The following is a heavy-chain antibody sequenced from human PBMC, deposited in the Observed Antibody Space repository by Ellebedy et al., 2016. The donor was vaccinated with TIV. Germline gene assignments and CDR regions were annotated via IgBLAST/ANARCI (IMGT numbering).Heavy chain of an antibody. CDR2: TYSSGNT. J-gene: IGHJ4*02. Sequence: LRLSCTVFGGPINSGAYYWSWIRQPPGTGLEWIGYTYSSGNTYYNPSLKSRVTISLDTSKNQFSLKLSSVTAADSAVYYCARAVDTAIVINYWGQGTLVIVSS. CDR1: GGPINSGAYY. V-gene: IGHV4-30-4*01. CDR3: ARAVDTAIVINY. D-gene: IGHD5-18*01.